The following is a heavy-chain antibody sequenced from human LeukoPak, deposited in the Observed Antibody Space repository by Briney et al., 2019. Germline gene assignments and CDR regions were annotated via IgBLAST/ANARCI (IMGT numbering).Heavy chain of an antibody. J-gene: IGHJ5*02. CDR1: GGTFSSYA. CDR3: ARGLYDFWSCFEDWFDP. CDR2: IIPIFGTA. V-gene: IGHV1-69*13. D-gene: IGHD3-3*01. Sequence: SVKVSCKASGGTFSSYAIGWVRQAPGQGLEWMGGIIPIFGTANYAQKFQGRVTITADESTSTAYMELSSLRSEDTAVYYCARGLYDFWSCFEDWFDPWGQGTLVTVSS.